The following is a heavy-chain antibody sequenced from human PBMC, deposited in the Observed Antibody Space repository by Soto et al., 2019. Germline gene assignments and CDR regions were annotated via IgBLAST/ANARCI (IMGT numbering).Heavy chain of an antibody. CDR2: ISGSGGST. Sequence: PGGSLRLSCAASGSTFSSYAMSWVRQAPGKGLEWVSAISGSGGSTYYADSVKGRFTISRDNSKNTLYLQMNSLRAEDTAVYYCAKGSSPYYYDSSGYYYFDYWGQGTLVTVSS. J-gene: IGHJ4*02. CDR3: AKGSSPYYYDSSGYYYFDY. D-gene: IGHD3-22*01. CDR1: GSTFSSYA. V-gene: IGHV3-23*01.